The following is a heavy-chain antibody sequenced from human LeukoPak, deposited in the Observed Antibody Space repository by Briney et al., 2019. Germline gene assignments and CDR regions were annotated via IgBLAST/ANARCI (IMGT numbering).Heavy chain of an antibody. CDR1: GRSFSNYA. V-gene: IGHV1-69*05. CDR3: ATYTFRDDYNGG. J-gene: IGHJ4*02. CDR2: IIPIFGTT. D-gene: IGHD5-24*01. Sequence: GASVKVSCKASGRSFSNYAINWVRQAPGQGLEWMGRIIPIFGTTNYAQKFQGRVTITTDESTNTAYMELSSLRSEDTAVYYCATYTFRDDYNGGWGQGTLVTVSS.